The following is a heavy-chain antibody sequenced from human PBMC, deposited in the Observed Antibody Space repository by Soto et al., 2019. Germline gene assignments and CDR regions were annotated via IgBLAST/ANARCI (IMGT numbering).Heavy chain of an antibody. CDR2: ISPTGLTT. CDR3: AKVKCGIVPTIGGGFDS. J-gene: IGHJ4*02. V-gene: IGHV3-23*01. CDR1: GYTHGFNTYA. Sequence: PGGSLRLSCAGSGYTHGFNTYAMSWVRHAPGKGLEWVAGISPTGLTTYYADSVKGRITISRDNSKDTLFLQMGSLRVEDAAVYFCAKVKCGIVPTIGGGFDSWGRGNLVTVDS. D-gene: IGHD5-12*01.